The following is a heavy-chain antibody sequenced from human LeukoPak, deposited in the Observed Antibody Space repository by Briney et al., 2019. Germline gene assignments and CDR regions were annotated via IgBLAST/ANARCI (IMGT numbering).Heavy chain of an antibody. CDR3: ARYASGSGPDY. V-gene: IGHV3-33*01. CDR2: IWHDGSNK. J-gene: IGHJ4*02. D-gene: IGHD3-10*01. Sequence: GGSLRLSCAASGFSFSTYGMHWVRQAPGKGLEWVGVIWHDGSNKFYADSVKCRFTISRDNSKNTLYLQMNSLRAEDTAVYYCARYASGSGPDYWGQGTLVTVSS. CDR1: GFSFSTYG.